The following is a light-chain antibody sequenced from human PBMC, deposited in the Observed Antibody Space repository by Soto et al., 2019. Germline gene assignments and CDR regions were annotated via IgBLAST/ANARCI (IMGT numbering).Light chain of an antibody. Sequence: VLTQPPSVSAAPGQKVTISCSGSSSNIGNTYVSWYQQLPGTAPKLLIYDNNKRPSGIPDRFSDSKSGTSATLAITGLQTGDEADYYCGTWDSSLSAYVFGTGTKVTVL. J-gene: IGLJ1*01. V-gene: IGLV1-51*01. CDR3: GTWDSSLSAYV. CDR2: DNN. CDR1: SSNIGNTY.